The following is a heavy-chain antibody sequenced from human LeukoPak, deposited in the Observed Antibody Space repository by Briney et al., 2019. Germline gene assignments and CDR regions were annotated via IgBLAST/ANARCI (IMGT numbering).Heavy chain of an antibody. D-gene: IGHD3-16*01. CDR3: ARGSDYGRGY. V-gene: IGHV3-23*01. CDR2: ISGSGGST. Sequence: PGGSLRLSCAASGFTFSSYAMSWVRQAPGKGLEWVSAISGSGGSTYYADSVKGRFTISRDNSKNTLYLQMHSLGAEDTAVYYCARGSDYGRGYWGQGTLVTVSS. CDR1: GFTFSSYA. J-gene: IGHJ4*02.